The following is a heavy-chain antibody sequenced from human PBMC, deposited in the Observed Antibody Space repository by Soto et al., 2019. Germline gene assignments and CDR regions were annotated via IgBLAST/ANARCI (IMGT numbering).Heavy chain of an antibody. D-gene: IGHD3-3*01. CDR1: GFTFSGYS. V-gene: IGHV3-21*01. CDR3: ARDRLISIFGAPKDAFDI. Sequence: PGGSLRLSCAASGFTFSGYSMNWVRQAPGKGLEWVSSISSSSSYIYYADSVKGRFTISRDNAKNSLYLQMNSLRAEDTAVYYCARDRLISIFGAPKDAFDIWGQGTMVTVSS. CDR2: ISSSSSYI. J-gene: IGHJ3*02.